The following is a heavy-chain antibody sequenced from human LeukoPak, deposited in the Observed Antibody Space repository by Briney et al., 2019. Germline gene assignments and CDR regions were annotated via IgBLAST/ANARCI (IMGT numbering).Heavy chain of an antibody. V-gene: IGHV1-46*01. D-gene: IGHD6-19*01. CDR3: ARAPPTVDVFDP. CDR1: GYTFTSYF. J-gene: IGHJ5*02. CDR2: INPGGGST. Sequence: ASVKGSCKSSGYTFTSYFMHWVRQAPGQGLEWMGIINPGGGSTTYAQKFQGRLTMTRDTSTSAFYMELSSLGSEDTAVYYCARAPPTVDVFDPWGQGTLVTVSS.